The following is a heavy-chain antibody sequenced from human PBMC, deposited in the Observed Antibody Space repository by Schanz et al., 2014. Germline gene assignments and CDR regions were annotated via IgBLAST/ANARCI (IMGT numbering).Heavy chain of an antibody. V-gene: IGHV1-2*06. Sequence: QVQLVQSGPAVKKPGASMKVSCLASGYSFTEYFLHWVRQAPGQGLEWMGRINPDSGGTNYAQKFQGRVTMTRDTSISTSYMELSSLRSDDTAVYYCARKGMPPIWSGYPYFFDFWGQGTLVTVSS. CDR3: ARKGMPPIWSGYPYFFDF. J-gene: IGHJ4*02. CDR2: INPDSGGT. CDR1: GYSFTEYF. D-gene: IGHD3-3*01.